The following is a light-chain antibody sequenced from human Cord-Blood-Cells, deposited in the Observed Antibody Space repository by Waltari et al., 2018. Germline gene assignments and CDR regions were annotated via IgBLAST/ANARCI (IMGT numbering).Light chain of an antibody. J-gene: IGKJ4*01. V-gene: IGKV1-12*01. CDR2: AAS. CDR1: QGISSW. CDR3: QQANSFPPT. Sequence: DIQMTQSPSSVSASVGDRVTITSRASQGISSWLAWYPQKPGKAPKLLIYAASSLQSWVPSRFSGSGSGTDFTLTISSLQPEDFATYYCQQANSFPPTFGGGTKVEIK.